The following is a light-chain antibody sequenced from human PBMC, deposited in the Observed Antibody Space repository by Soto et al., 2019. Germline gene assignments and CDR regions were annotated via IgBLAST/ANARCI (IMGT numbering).Light chain of an antibody. CDR2: GAS. CDR1: QSVSSSY. Sequence: IVLTQSPGTLSLSPGERATLSCRASQSVSSSYLAWYRQTPGQAPRLLIYGASSRATGIPDRVSGSGSGTDFTLIISRLAPEDFAVYYCQHYGSSRWTFGQGTKVEI. CDR3: QHYGSSRWT. V-gene: IGKV3-20*01. J-gene: IGKJ1*01.